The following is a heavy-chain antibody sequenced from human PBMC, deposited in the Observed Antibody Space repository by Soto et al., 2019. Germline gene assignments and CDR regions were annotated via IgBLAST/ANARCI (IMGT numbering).Heavy chain of an antibody. CDR3: PRLERYTGYELHFDY. V-gene: IGHV5-10-1*01. J-gene: IGHJ4*02. Sequence: PGESLKSSCKGSGFSFTNFWISWVRQMPGKGLEWMGRIDPRDSYTSYSPSFQGHVTTSADRSISTAYLQWSSLKDSDTAMYYCPRLERYTGYELHFDYWGQGTQVTVSS. CDR1: GFSFTNFW. CDR2: IDPRDSYT. D-gene: IGHD5-12*01.